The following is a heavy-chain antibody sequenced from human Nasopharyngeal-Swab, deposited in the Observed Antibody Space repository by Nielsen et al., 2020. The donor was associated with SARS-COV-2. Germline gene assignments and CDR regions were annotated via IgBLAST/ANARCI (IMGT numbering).Heavy chain of an antibody. D-gene: IGHD3-22*01. Sequence: ASVKVSCKASGYTFTSYDINWVRQATGQGLEWMGWMSPNSGNTGYAQKFQGRVTMTRNTSISTAYMELSSLRSEDTAVYYCARGPDSSGYNYYYYYMDVWGKGTTVTVSS. CDR2: MSPNSGNT. CDR3: ARGPDSSGYNYYYYYMDV. V-gene: IGHV1-8*01. J-gene: IGHJ6*03. CDR1: GYTFTSYD.